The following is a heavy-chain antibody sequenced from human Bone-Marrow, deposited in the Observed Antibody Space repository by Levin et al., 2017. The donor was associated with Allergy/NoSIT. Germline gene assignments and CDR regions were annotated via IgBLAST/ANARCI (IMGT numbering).Heavy chain of an antibody. CDR1: GFTFSDYD. J-gene: IGHJ4*02. CDR3: ASSRSWSNYFHF. Sequence: GGSLRLSCTASGFTFSDYDMNWVRQAPGKGLEWVSYISSSVISTYSADSVKGRFTISRDNAKNSLYLQMNSLRAEDTAFYYCASSRSWSNYFHFWGQGTLVTVSS. CDR2: ISSSVIST. D-gene: IGHD6-13*01. V-gene: IGHV3-48*03.